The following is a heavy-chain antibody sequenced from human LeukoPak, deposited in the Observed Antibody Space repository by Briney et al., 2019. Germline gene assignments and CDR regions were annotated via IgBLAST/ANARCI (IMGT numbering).Heavy chain of an antibody. CDR1: GFSFNNYG. J-gene: IGHJ5*02. CDR3: ARGEGLAARLWFDP. V-gene: IGHV3-30*02. CDR2: IRYDTSNE. D-gene: IGHD6-6*01. Sequence: GGSLRLSCGASGFSFNNYGMHWVRQAPGKGLEWLTFIRYDTSNEYYAVSVKGRFTISRDNSKNTLYLQMNSLRAEDTAVYYCARGEGLAARLWFDPWGQGTLVTVSS.